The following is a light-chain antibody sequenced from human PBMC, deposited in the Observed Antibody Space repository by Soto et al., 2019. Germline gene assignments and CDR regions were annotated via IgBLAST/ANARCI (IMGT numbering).Light chain of an antibody. CDR2: GAS. J-gene: IGKJ5*01. V-gene: IGKV3-20*01. Sequence: EIVLTQSPGTLSLSPGERATLSCRASQSVSSSYLAWYQQKPGQAPRLLIYGASSRATGIPDRFSGSGSGTDFTLTISRLEPEYFAVYSCQQYGRRIPLGQGPRLEIK. CDR1: QSVSSSY. CDR3: QQYGRRIP.